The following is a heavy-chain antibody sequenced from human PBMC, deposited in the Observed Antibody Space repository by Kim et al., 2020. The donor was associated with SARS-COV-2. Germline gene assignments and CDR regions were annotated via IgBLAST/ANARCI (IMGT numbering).Heavy chain of an antibody. D-gene: IGHD3-10*01. CDR2: GTA. V-gene: IGHV4-39*01. Sequence: GTAYDNPSLKSRVTRSLDTSKNQFSLKLRSVTAADTAIYDCARHFWGWFEDSWRQGTLVTVSS. CDR3: ARHFWGWFEDS. J-gene: IGHJ4*02.